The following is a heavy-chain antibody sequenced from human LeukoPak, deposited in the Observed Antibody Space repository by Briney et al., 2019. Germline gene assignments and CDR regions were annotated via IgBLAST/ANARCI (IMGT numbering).Heavy chain of an antibody. J-gene: IGHJ6*03. CDR3: ARELAARSIRYYYYYYMDV. Sequence: SETLSLTCTVSGGSISSYYWSWIRQPAGKGLEWIGRIYTSGSTNYNPSLKSRVTMSVDTSKNLFSLKLSSVTAADTAVYYCARELAARSIRYYYYYYMDVWGKGTTVTVSS. CDR1: GGSISSYY. D-gene: IGHD6-6*01. CDR2: IYTSGST. V-gene: IGHV4-4*07.